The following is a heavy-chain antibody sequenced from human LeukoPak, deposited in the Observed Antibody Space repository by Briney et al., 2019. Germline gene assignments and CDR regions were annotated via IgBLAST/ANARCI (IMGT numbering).Heavy chain of an antibody. V-gene: IGHV3-21*01. CDR1: GFTFSSYS. Sequence: GGSLRLSCAASGFTFSSYSMNWVRQAPGKGLEWVSSISSSSSYIYYADSVKGRFTISRDNAKNSLYLQMNSLRAEDTAVYYCARGRRYCTNGVCYVTDYWGQGTLVTVSS. J-gene: IGHJ4*02. CDR3: ARGRRYCTNGVCYVTDY. D-gene: IGHD2-8*01. CDR2: ISSSSSYI.